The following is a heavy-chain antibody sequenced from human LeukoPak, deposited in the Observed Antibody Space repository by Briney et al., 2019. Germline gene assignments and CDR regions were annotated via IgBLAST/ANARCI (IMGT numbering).Heavy chain of an antibody. Sequence: GASVKVSCKVSGYTFTSYGISWVRQAPGQGLEWMGWISAYNGNTNYAQKLQGRVTMTTDTSTSTAYMELRSLRPDDTAVYYCARDRSPVLRYFDWLLLDYWGQGTLVTVSS. J-gene: IGHJ4*02. D-gene: IGHD3-9*01. V-gene: IGHV1-18*01. CDR3: ARDRSPVLRYFDWLLLDY. CDR1: GYTFTSYG. CDR2: ISAYNGNT.